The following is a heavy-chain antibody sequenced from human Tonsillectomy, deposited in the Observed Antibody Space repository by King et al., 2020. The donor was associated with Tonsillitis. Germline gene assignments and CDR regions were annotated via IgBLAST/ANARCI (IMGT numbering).Heavy chain of an antibody. D-gene: IGHD3-3*01. CDR2: INLSGGST. Sequence: VQLVESGAEVKKPGASVKVSCKASGYTFTRYYMHWVRQAPGQGLERMGMINLSGGSTSYAQKFQGRVTMTRDTSTSTVYMELSSLRSEDTAVYYCAREGRWSLIYDCYCGQGTLVTVSA. CDR3: AREGRWSLIYDCY. CDR1: GYTFTRYY. V-gene: IGHV1-46*03. J-gene: IGHJ4*02.